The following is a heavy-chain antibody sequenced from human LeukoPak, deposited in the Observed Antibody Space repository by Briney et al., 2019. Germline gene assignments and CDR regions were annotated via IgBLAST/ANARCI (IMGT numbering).Heavy chain of an antibody. J-gene: IGHJ3*02. CDR3: ARDPEDYYDSSGYYDAFDI. Sequence: GGSLRLSCAASGFSFSDYEMNWVRQAPGKGLEWLSHIDISGNTIHYADSVEGRFTISRDNAKNSVYLQMNSLRAEDTAVYYCARDPEDYYDSSGYYDAFDIWGQGTMVTVSS. D-gene: IGHD3-22*01. V-gene: IGHV3-48*03. CDR2: IDISGNTI. CDR1: GFSFSDYE.